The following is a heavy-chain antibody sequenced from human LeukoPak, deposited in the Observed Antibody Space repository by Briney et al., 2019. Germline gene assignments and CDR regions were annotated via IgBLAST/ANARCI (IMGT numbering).Heavy chain of an antibody. CDR1: GFTFSTYG. CDR2: IGSDDSNK. J-gene: IGHJ3*02. Sequence: PGGSLRLSCVASGFTFSTYGMHWVRQAPGKGLEWVAKIGSDDSNKHYADSVKGRFTISRDNAKNSLYLQMNSLRAEDTAVYYCATGDYGAFDIWGQGTMVTVSS. CDR3: ATGDYGAFDI. V-gene: IGHV3-33*03. D-gene: IGHD4-17*01.